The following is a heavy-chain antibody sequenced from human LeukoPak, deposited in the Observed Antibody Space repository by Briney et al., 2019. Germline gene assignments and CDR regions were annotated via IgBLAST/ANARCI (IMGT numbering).Heavy chain of an antibody. V-gene: IGHV3-21*01. CDR2: ISSSSSYI. J-gene: IGHJ6*03. CDR1: GFTFSSYS. Sequence: GGSLRLSCAASGFTFSSYSMNWVRQAPGKGLEWVSSISSSSSYIYYADSVKGRFTISRDNAKNSLYLQMNSLRAEDTAVYYCARAIVVVTAIRTYYYYYYMDVWGKGTTVTVSS. D-gene: IGHD2-21*02. CDR3: ARAIVVVTAIRTYYYYYYMDV.